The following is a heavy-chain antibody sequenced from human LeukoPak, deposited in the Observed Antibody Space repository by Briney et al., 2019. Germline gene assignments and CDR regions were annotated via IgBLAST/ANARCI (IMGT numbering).Heavy chain of an antibody. J-gene: IGHJ6*02. CDR1: GYTFTSYG. V-gene: IGHV1-18*01. CDR2: ISVYNGNT. Sequence: GASVKVSCKASGYTFTSYGISWVRQAPGQGLEWMGWISVYNGNTNYAQKVQGRVTMTTDTSTSTAYMELRSLRSDDTAVYYCAGQPAEYDYGLDVWGQGTTVTVSS. CDR3: AGQPAEYDYGLDV.